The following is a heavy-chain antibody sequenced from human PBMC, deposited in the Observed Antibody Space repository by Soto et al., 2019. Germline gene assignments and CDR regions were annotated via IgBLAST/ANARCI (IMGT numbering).Heavy chain of an antibody. Sequence: VGSLRLSCAASGFTFSSYGMHWVRQAPGKGLEWVAVISYDGSNKYYADSVKGRFTISRDNSKNTLYLQMNSLRAEDTAVYYCAKDRSGLVLMVYAMGYYYGMDVWGQGTTVTVSS. V-gene: IGHV3-30*18. D-gene: IGHD2-8*01. J-gene: IGHJ6*02. CDR2: ISYDGSNK. CDR1: GFTFSSYG. CDR3: AKDRSGLVLMVYAMGYYYGMDV.